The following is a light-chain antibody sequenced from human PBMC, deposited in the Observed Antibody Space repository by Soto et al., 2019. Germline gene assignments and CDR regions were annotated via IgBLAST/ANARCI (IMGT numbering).Light chain of an antibody. CDR3: SSHAGSINVV. J-gene: IGLJ3*02. CDR2: EVS. Sequence: QSALTQPPSASGSPGQSVTISCTGTSSDVGGYNAVSWYQQHPGKTPKLLIYEVSKRPSGVPDPFSGSKSGNTAPLTVSGLQDEEEADYYCSSHAGSINVVFGGGTKLTVL. V-gene: IGLV2-8*01. CDR1: SSDVGGYNA.